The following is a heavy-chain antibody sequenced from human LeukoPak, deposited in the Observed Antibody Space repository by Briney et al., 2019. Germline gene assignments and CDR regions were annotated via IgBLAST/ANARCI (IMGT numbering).Heavy chain of an antibody. J-gene: IGHJ4*02. D-gene: IGHD3-16*01. CDR2: ISSSTGTI. CDR3: ARGGWGVPSDY. V-gene: IGHV3-48*04. Sequence: GESLRLSCAASGFTFSTYSMNWVRQAPGKGLEWVSYISSSTGTISYADSVKGRFTISRDNAKNSLYLQMNSLRAEDTAVYYCARGGWGVPSDYWGQGTLVTVSS. CDR1: GFTFSTYS.